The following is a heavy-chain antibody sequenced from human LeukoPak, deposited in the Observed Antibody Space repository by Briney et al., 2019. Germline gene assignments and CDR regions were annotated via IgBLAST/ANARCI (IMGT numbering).Heavy chain of an antibody. V-gene: IGHV3-7*01. J-gene: IGHJ4*02. CDR2: IMKDGTEK. CDR1: RFSISGYW. CDR3: AGDPSRGYTYGYGDL. Sequence: GGSLRLSCAAARFSISGYWMNWVRQAPGKGLEWVANIMKDGTEKYYVDSVKGRFTVSRDNAKNSLYLQMNSLGAEDTAVYYCAGDPSRGYTYGYGDLWGQGTLVTVSS. D-gene: IGHD5-18*01.